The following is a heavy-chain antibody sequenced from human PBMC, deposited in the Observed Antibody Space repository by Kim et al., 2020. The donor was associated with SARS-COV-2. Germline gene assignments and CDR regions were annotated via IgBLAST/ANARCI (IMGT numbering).Heavy chain of an antibody. Sequence: GGSLRLSCAASGFTFSNAWMSWVRQAPGKGLEWVGRIKSKIDGGTTDYAAPVKGRFTISRDDSKNTLYLQMNSLKTEDTAVYYCTTGFLPKLGLPRDYYYGMDVWGQGTTVTVSS. J-gene: IGHJ6*02. CDR2: IKSKIDGGTT. V-gene: IGHV3-15*01. D-gene: IGHD3-10*01. CDR3: TTGFLPKLGLPRDYYYGMDV. CDR1: GFTFSNAW.